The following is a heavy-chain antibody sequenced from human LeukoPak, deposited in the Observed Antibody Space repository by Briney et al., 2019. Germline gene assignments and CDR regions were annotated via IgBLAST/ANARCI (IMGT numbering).Heavy chain of an antibody. CDR1: GFPFSRYS. J-gene: IGHJ4*02. Sequence: GGSLRLSCAASGFPFSRYSMNWVRQAPGKGLEWVSSITSSSGYIHYADSVKGRFTISRDNAKNSLYLQMNSLRAEDTAVYYCAREITSSSFFDSWGQGTLVTVSS. CDR3: AREITSSSFFDS. CDR2: ITSSSGYI. D-gene: IGHD6-6*01. V-gene: IGHV3-21*01.